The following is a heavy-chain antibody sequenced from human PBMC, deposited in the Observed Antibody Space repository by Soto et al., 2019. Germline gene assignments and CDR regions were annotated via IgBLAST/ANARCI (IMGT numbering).Heavy chain of an antibody. CDR3: ARDGQHLTPYSMDV. CDR2: IWFDGSNK. J-gene: IGHJ6*02. Sequence: QVQLVESGGGVVQPGRSLRLSCAVSGFTFSNHAMHWVRQAPGKGLEWVGQIWFDGSNKYSADPVKGRFTISRDNSKNTLYLQMNSLRADDTGVYYCARDGQHLTPYSMDVWGQGTTVTVSS. D-gene: IGHD6-13*01. V-gene: IGHV3-33*01. CDR1: GFTFSNHA.